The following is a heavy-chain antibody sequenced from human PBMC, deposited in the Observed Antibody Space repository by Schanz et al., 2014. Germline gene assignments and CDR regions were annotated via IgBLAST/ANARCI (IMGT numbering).Heavy chain of an antibody. CDR1: GFTFSDYW. Sequence: VQLVESGGGLVQPGGSLRLSCTASGFTFSDYWMSWVRQAPGKGPEWVAILWHDGSKKYYADSVKGRFTVSRDNSKNTLYLQLNSLRAEDTAVYYCARDFHGYGPHLDYWGQGSLVTVSS. V-gene: IGHV3-33*08. CDR2: LWHDGSKK. D-gene: IGHD5-12*01. CDR3: ARDFHGYGPHLDY. J-gene: IGHJ4*02.